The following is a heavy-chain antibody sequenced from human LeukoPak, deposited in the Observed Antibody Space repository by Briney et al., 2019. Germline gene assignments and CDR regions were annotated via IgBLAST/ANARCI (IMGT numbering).Heavy chain of an antibody. D-gene: IGHD1-1*01. CDR1: GFTFSSYA. V-gene: IGHV3-23*01. CDR2: ISGSGGST. Sequence: GGSLRLSCAASGFTFSSYAMSWVRQAPGKGLEWVSAISGSGGSTYYADSVKGRFTISRDNSKNTLYLQMNSLRAEDTAVYYCAKDQTGEDSKVQLERRQYYYYYGMDVWGQGTTVTVSS. CDR3: AKDQTGEDSKVQLERRQYYYYYGMDV. J-gene: IGHJ6*02.